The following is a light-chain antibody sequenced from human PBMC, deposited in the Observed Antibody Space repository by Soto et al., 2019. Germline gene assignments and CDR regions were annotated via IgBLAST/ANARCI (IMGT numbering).Light chain of an antibody. CDR1: QSVSSN. CDR2: GAS. V-gene: IGKV3-15*01. CDR3: QQYNNWPPPRT. J-gene: IGKJ4*01. Sequence: EIVMTQSPATLDVSPGAIATLSCRASQSVSSNLAWYQQKPGHAPRLLIYGASTRATGIPAWFSGSGSGTKFTLTISSLQSEDFAVYYCQQYNNWPPPRTFGGGTKEEIK.